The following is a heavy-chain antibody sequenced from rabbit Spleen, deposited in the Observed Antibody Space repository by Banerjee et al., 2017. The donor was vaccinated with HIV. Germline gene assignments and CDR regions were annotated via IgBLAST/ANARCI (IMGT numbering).Heavy chain of an antibody. V-gene: IGHV1S40*01. Sequence: QSLEESGGCLVKPEGSLTLTCKASGFTFSEKAVMCWVRQAPGKGLEWIACINAVTGSGSAYYARWAKGRFTISKTSSTTVTLQMTSLTAAVTATYFCARSPPGYGSTAGDLWGPGSLVTVS. CDR1: GFTFSEKAV. J-gene: IGHJ6*01. CDR3: ARSPPGYGSTAGDL. CDR2: INAVTGSGSA. D-gene: IGHD7-1*01.